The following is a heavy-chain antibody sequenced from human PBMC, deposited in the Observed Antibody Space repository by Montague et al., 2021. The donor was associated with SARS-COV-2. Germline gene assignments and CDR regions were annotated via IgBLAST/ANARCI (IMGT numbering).Heavy chain of an antibody. Sequence: PALVKPTQTLTLTCTFSGFSLSTSGMCVSWIRQPPGKALEWLALIDWDDDKYYSTSLKTRLTISKDTSKNQVVLTMTDMDPVDTATYYCAREYSSSVYFDYWGQGTLVTVSS. J-gene: IGHJ4*02. CDR1: GFSLSTSGMC. CDR2: IDWDDDK. D-gene: IGHD6-6*01. V-gene: IGHV2-70*01. CDR3: AREYSSSVYFDY.